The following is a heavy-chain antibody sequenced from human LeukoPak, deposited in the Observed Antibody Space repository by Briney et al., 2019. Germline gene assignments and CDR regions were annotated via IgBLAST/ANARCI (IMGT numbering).Heavy chain of an antibody. V-gene: IGHV3-7*05. CDR2: IKQDGREK. J-gene: IGHJ4*02. Sequence: GGSLRLSCAASGFTFSTYWMTWVPQAPGKGLEGVANIKQDGREKYFVDSVKGRFTISRDNDKNSLYLQMSSLRADDTAVYYCARGDYNNRINPPRYLDYWGQGTLVTVSS. CDR3: ARGDYNNRINPPRYLDY. CDR1: GFTFSTYW. D-gene: IGHD4-11*01.